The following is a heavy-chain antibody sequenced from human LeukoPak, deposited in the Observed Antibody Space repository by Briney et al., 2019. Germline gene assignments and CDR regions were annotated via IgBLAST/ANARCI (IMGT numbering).Heavy chain of an antibody. D-gene: IGHD6-13*01. CDR1: GFTFSNYE. Sequence: GGSLRLSCAASGFTFSNYEMNWVRQAPGKGLEWVSYISNSGTTMYYAESVKGRFSVSRDNTKNSLYLQMNSPRAEDTAIYYCARVLAAAGGWGQGTLVTVSS. CDR2: ISNSGTTM. CDR3: ARVLAAAGG. V-gene: IGHV3-48*03. J-gene: IGHJ4*02.